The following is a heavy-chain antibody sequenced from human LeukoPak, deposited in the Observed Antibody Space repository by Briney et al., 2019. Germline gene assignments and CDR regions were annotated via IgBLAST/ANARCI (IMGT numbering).Heavy chain of an antibody. CDR3: ARFVANWNPGGMDV. Sequence: GGSLRLSCAASGFTFSRNLMTWVRQAPGKGLEWVANIYQDGSEKYYVDSVRGRFTISRDNSRNSIYLQMNSLRAEDTAVYYCARFVANWNPGGMDVWGQGTTVIVSS. J-gene: IGHJ6*02. CDR2: IYQDGSEK. D-gene: IGHD1-20*01. CDR1: GFTFSRNL. V-gene: IGHV3-7*01.